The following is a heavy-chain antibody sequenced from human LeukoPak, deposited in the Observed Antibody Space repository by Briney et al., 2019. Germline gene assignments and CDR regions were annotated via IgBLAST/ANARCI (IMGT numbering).Heavy chain of an antibody. D-gene: IGHD6-25*01. CDR2: ITGRGGNT. CDR3: ARAGAAFDS. J-gene: IGHJ4*02. V-gene: IGHV3-23*01. Sequence: GGSLRLSCAASGFTFSIFSMSWVRQAPGKGRQWVSGITGRGGNTYYADSVEGRFTISRDNSKNTLSIQMDSMRAEDAAIWYCARAGAAFDSWGQGTLVTVSS. CDR1: GFTFSIFS.